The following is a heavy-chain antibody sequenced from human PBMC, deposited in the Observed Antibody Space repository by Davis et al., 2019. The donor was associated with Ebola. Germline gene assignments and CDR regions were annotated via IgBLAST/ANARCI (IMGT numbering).Heavy chain of an antibody. CDR1: GGSISSYY. CDR3: ARGVSSSWPQDDY. Sequence: SETLSLTCTVSGGSISSYYWSWIRQPPGKGLEWIGYIYYSGSTNYNPSLKSRVTISVDTSKNQFSLKLSSVTAAATAVYYCARGVSSSWPQDDYWGQGTLVTVSS. CDR2: IYYSGST. V-gene: IGHV4-59*01. J-gene: IGHJ4*02. D-gene: IGHD6-13*01.